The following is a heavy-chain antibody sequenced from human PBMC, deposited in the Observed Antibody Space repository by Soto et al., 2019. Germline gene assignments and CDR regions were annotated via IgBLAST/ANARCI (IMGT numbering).Heavy chain of an antibody. CDR1: GFTFDDYA. Sequence: EVQLVESGGVVVQPGGSLRLSCAASGFTFDDYAMHWVRQAPGKGLEWVSLISWDGGSTYYADSVKGRFTISRDNSKHSLYLQMNSLRAEDTALYYCAKDKGNGNDPLYYGMDVWGQGTTVTVSS. D-gene: IGHD1-1*01. CDR2: ISWDGGST. V-gene: IGHV3-43D*04. J-gene: IGHJ6*02. CDR3: AKDKGNGNDPLYYGMDV.